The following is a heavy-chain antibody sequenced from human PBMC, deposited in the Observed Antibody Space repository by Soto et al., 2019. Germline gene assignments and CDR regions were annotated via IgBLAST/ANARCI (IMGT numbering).Heavy chain of an antibody. CDR3: ASARWDY. V-gene: IGHV4-34*01. CDR1: GGSFTSNY. CDR2: VNHDGST. D-gene: IGHD6-6*01. J-gene: IGHJ4*02. Sequence: QVQLQQWGAGLLKPSETLSLTCGVYGGSFTSNYWSWIRQPPGEGLEWIGEVNHDGSTNYNPSLKSRVTISVDTSKKQFSLKLSSVTAADTAVYYCASARWDYWGQGILVTVSS.